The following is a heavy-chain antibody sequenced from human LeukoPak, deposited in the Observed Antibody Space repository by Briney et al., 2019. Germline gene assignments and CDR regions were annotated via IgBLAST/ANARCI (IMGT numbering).Heavy chain of an antibody. D-gene: IGHD3-3*01. CDR2: LSGSGTRT. CDR1: GFTFSSYA. Sequence: GGSLRLSCAASGFTFSSYAMSWVRQAPGKGLEWVSALSGSGTRTYYADSVKGRFTISRDNSKNTLYLQMKSLRAEDTAVYYCAKDVMYFDLWSASGHYYGMDVWGQGTTVTVSS. V-gene: IGHV3-23*01. J-gene: IGHJ6*02. CDR3: AKDVMYFDLWSASGHYYGMDV.